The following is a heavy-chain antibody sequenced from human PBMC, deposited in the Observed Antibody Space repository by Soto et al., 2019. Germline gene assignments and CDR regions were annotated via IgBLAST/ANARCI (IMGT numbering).Heavy chain of an antibody. CDR1: GFTFSDHY. CDR3: ARGSGTTRDCDY. J-gene: IGHJ4*02. Sequence: EVQLVQSGGGLVQPGGSLRLSCAVSGFTFSDHYMDWVRQAPGKGLEWVARSRNKPSSDTTEYAASVQGRFTISRDDSENSLYLQMNSLRSEDTAVYYCARGSGTTRDCDYWGQGTLVTVSS. CDR2: SRNKPSSDTT. V-gene: IGHV3-72*01. D-gene: IGHD1-26*01.